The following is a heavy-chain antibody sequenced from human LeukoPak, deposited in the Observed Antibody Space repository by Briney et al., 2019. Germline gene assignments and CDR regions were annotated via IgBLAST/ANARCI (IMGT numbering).Heavy chain of an antibody. V-gene: IGHV1-8*01. CDR2: MNPNSGNT. J-gene: IGHJ6*02. CDR1: GYTFTSYD. D-gene: IGHD2-15*01. Sequence: ASVKVSCKASGYTFTSYDINWVRQATGQGLEWMGWMNPNSGNTGYAQKFQGRVTMTRNTSVSTAYMELSSLRSEDTAVYYCARGGWNIVVVANYYGMDVWGQGTTVTVSS. CDR3: ARGGWNIVVVANYYGMDV.